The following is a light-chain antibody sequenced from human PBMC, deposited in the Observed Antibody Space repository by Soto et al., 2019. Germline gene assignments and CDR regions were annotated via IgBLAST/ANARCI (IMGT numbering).Light chain of an antibody. J-gene: IGKJ1*01. CDR2: GAS. V-gene: IGKV3-20*01. CDR1: QSVSSSY. CDR3: QQYGSSPWT. Sequence: EIVLTQSPGTLSLSPGERATLSCRASQSVSSSYLAWYQQKPGQAPRLLIYGASSRATGIPDRFSGSGSGPDFTLTISRLEPEECAVYYCQQYGSSPWTFGQGTKVEIK.